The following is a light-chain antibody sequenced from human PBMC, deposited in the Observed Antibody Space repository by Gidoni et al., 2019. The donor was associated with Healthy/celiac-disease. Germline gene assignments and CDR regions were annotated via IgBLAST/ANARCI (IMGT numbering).Light chain of an antibody. CDR1: QRVSSN. CDR2: GAS. CDR3: QQYNNWPLCT. J-gene: IGKJ1*01. Sequence: EIVMTQSPATLSVSPGERATLSCRASQRVSSNLAWYQQKPGQAPRLLIYGASTRATGIPARFSGSGSGTEFTLTISSLQSEDFAVYYCQQYNNWPLCTFGQGTKVEIK. V-gene: IGKV3-15*01.